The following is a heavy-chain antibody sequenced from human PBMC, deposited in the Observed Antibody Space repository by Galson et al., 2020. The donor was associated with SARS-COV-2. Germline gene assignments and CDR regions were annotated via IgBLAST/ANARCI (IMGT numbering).Heavy chain of an antibody. CDR2: IKSRADGGTA. CDR1: DFPFNTAW. CDR3: TTLPGYSSTG. V-gene: IGHV3-15*07. Sequence: WGSLRLSCAASDFPFNTAWMSWVRQAPGKGLEWVGRIKSRADGGTADYAAPAKGRFIISRDESKNRLYLEMNGLKTEDTAMYYCTTLPGYSSTGWGQGTLVTVSS. D-gene: IGHD2-2*01. J-gene: IGHJ4*02.